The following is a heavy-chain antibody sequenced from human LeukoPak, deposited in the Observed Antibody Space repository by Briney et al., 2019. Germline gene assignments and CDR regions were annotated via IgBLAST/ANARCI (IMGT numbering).Heavy chain of an antibody. V-gene: IGHV1-69*13. J-gene: IGHJ6*03. CDR2: IIPIFGTA. CDR3: ASAFRGVAYYYYYMDV. CDR1: GGTFSSYA. D-gene: IGHD3-10*01. Sequence: VASVNVSCKASGGTFSSYAISWVRQAPGQGLEWMGGIIPIFGTANYAQKFQGRVTITADESTSTAYMELSSLRSEDTAVYYCASAFRGVAYYYYYMDVWGKGTTVTISS.